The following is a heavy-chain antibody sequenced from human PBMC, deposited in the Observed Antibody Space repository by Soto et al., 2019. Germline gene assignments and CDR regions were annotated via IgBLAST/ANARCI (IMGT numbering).Heavy chain of an antibody. Sequence: EVQLVESGGGLVQPGRSLRLSCAASGFTFDDYAMHWVRQAPGKGLEWVSGISWNSGSIGYADSVKGRFTISRDNAKNSLYLQMNSLRAEDTALYYCAKAGAPNYDFWSGYHFDYWGQGTLVTVSS. CDR3: AKAGAPNYDFWSGYHFDY. V-gene: IGHV3-9*01. CDR2: ISWNSGSI. D-gene: IGHD3-3*01. J-gene: IGHJ4*02. CDR1: GFTFDDYA.